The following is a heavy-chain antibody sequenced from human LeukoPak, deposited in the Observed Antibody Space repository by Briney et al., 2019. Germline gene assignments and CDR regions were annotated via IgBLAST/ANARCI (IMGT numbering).Heavy chain of an antibody. Sequence: ASVKVSCKTSGYTFTVYYIHWVRQAPGQGLEWMGWITPKSGGTNYAQKFQGRVTMTRDTSISTVYMELSGPRSDDTAVYYCTRGVLLLERGAFDIWGQGTMVTVSS. CDR3: TRGVLLLERGAFDI. D-gene: IGHD1-1*01. J-gene: IGHJ3*02. CDR2: ITPKSGGT. V-gene: IGHV1-2*02. CDR1: GYTFTVYY.